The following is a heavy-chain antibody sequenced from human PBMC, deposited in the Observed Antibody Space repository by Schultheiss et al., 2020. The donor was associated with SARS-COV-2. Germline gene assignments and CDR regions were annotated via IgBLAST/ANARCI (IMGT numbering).Heavy chain of an antibody. CDR3: ARALTISGVVYAFDS. CDR1: GASISSYY. J-gene: IGHJ3*02. V-gene: IGHV4-59*12. CDR2: IYYSGST. Sequence: SETLSLTCTVSGASISSYYWSWIRQPAGKGLEWIGYIYYSGSTNYNPSLNSRVTMSVDTSKSHFSLKLTSVTAADSAVYYCARALTISGVVYAFDSWGQGTKVTVSS. D-gene: IGHD3-3*01.